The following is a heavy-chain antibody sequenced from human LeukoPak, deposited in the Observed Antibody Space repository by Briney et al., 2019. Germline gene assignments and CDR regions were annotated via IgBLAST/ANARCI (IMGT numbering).Heavy chain of an antibody. D-gene: IGHD2-2*01. CDR3: AKDGPVYQLLPNWFDP. CDR1: GFTFSSYA. J-gene: IGHJ5*02. CDR2: ISGRGGST. V-gene: IGHV3-23*01. Sequence: GGSLRLSCAASGFTFSSYAMSWVRQAPGKGLEWFSAISGRGGSTYYADSVKGRFTISRDNSKNTLYLQMNSLRAEDTAVYYCAKDGPVYQLLPNWFDPWGQGTLVTVSS.